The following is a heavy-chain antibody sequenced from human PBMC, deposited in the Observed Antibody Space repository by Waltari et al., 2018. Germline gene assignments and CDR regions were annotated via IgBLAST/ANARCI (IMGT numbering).Heavy chain of an antibody. Sequence: QLQLQESGPGLVKPSGTVSLSCAVSGDSVSSSYLWNWVRQSPQRGLEWIGQVHDRGSTNTKPSFASRVSVSLYTAKNLFSLKVTSATAAGTEVYYCARVRGRGLYLDTWGPGTLGTVSP. V-gene: IGHV4-4*02. D-gene: IGHD2-15*01. CDR1: GDSVSSSYL. CDR2: VHDRGST. CDR3: ARVRGRGLYLDT. J-gene: IGHJ5*02.